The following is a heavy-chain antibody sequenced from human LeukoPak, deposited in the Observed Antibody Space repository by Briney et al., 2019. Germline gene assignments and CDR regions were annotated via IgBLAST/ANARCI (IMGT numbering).Heavy chain of an antibody. D-gene: IGHD2-2*02. CDR1: GFTFSNYA. Sequence: GGSLRLSCAASGFTFSNYAMSWVRQAPGKGLEWVSGLSGSGGSTYYPDSVKGRFTISRDNSKNTLYLQMNSLRDEDTAVYYCAKDQGSVPAAIGDWFDPWGQGTLVIVSS. J-gene: IGHJ5*02. CDR3: AKDQGSVPAAIGDWFDP. CDR2: LSGSGGST. V-gene: IGHV3-23*01.